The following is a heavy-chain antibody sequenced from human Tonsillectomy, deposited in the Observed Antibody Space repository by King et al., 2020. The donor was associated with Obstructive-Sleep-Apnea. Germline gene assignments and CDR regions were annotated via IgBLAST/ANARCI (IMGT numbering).Heavy chain of an antibody. V-gene: IGHV3-30-3*01. CDR3: AKVVGPTIGGWFDP. D-gene: IGHD1-26*01. CDR2: ISYDGSNK. CDR1: GFTFSSYA. J-gene: IGHJ5*02. Sequence: VQLVESGGGVVQPGRSLRLSCAASGFTFSSYAMHWVRQAPGKGLEWVAVISYDGSNKYYADSVEGRFTISRDNSKNTLYLQMNSLRAEDTAVYYCAKVVGPTIGGWFDPWGQGTLVTVSS.